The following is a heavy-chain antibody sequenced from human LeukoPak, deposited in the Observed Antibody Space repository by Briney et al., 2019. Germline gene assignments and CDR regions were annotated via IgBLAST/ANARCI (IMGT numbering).Heavy chain of an antibody. J-gene: IGHJ4*02. CDR3: ARVLFYSSGNKSNRVDY. CDR2: INPDSGGT. CDR1: GCTFTGYY. V-gene: IGHV1-2*02. D-gene: IGHD6-19*01. Sequence: ASVKVSCTASGCTFTGYYIHWVRQAPGQGLEWMGWINPDSGGTNYAQKFQGRVTMTRDTSIRTAYMELSRLRSDDTAVYYCARVLFYSSGNKSNRVDYWGQGTLVTVSS.